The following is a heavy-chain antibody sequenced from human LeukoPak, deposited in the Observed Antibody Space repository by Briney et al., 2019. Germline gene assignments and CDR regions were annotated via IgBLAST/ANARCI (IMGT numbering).Heavy chain of an antibody. CDR2: ISYDGSNK. D-gene: IGHD4-17*01. J-gene: IGHJ4*02. Sequence: PGGSLRLSCAASGFTFSSYAMHWVRQAPGKGLEWVAVISYDGSNKYYADSVKGRFTISRDNSKNTLYLQMNSLRAEDTAVYYCARGPMNGHDYGDYGLAYSGDYWGQGTLVTVSS. V-gene: IGHV3-30-3*01. CDR3: ARGPMNGHDYGDYGLAYSGDY. CDR1: GFTFSSYA.